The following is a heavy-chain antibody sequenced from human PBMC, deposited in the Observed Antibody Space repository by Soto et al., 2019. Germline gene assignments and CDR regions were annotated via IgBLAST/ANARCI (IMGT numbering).Heavy chain of an antibody. CDR2: IGPESGAT. CDR1: GYTFTGHY. V-gene: IGHV1-2*02. J-gene: IGHJ4*02. Sequence: GGLVKVSCKASGYTFTGHYIHWVRQAPEQGPEWMGEIGPESGATRYAEKFQGRVTMTLDTSITTVYMELKNLSPDDTAVYYCGRGRSGQIVVFYWGQGTPVTVSS. D-gene: IGHD1-26*01. CDR3: GRGRSGQIVVFY.